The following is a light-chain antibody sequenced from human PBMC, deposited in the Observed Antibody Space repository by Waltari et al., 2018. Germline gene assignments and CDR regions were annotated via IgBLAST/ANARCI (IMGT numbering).Light chain of an antibody. CDR3: SSYTSSSPLV. V-gene: IGLV2-14*01. J-gene: IGLJ1*01. CDR2: EVS. Sequence: QSALTQPASVSGSPGQSITISCTGTSSDVGGYKYASLYQQHPCQAPTRMIYEVSNRPSGVSNRFSGSKSGNTASLTISGLQAEDEADYYCSSYTSSSPLVFGTGTKVTVL. CDR1: SSDVGGYKY.